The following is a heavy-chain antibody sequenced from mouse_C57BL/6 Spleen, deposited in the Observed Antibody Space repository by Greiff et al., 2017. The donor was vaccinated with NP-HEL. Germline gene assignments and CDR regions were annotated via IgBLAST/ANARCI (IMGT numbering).Heavy chain of an antibody. CDR2: INPSTGGT. D-gene: IGHD3-2*02. J-gene: IGHJ4*01. V-gene: IGHV1-42*01. CDR1: GYSFTGYY. CDR3: ARGGTAQAMDY. Sequence: VQLKQSGPELVKPGASVTISCKASGYSFTGYYMNWVKQSPEKSLEWIGEINPSTGGTTYNQKFKAKATLTVDKSSSTAYMQLKSLTSEDSAVYYCARGGTAQAMDYWGQGTSVTVSS.